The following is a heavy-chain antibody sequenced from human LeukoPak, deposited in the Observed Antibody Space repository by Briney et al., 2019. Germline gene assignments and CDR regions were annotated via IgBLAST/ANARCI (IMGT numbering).Heavy chain of an antibody. D-gene: IGHD3-10*01. CDR3: ARHGSITMVRGRLRYYYMDV. CDR2: IYSGGST. CDR1: GFTVSSNY. J-gene: IGHJ6*03. V-gene: IGHV3-53*01. Sequence: GGSLRLSCAASGFTVSSNYMSWVRQAPGKGLEWVSVIYSGGSTYYADSVKGRFTISRDNSKNTLYLQMNSLRAEDTAVYYCARHGSITMVRGRLRYYYMDVWGKGTTVTISS.